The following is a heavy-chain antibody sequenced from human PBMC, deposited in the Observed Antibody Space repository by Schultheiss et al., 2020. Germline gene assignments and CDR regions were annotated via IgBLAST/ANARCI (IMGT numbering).Heavy chain of an antibody. V-gene: IGHV3-23*01. CDR3: TTPRRYPV. CDR1: GFTFSSYA. Sequence: GESLKISCAASGFTFSSYAMSWVRQAPGKGLEWVSAISGSGGSTYYADSVKGRFTISRDNSKNTLYLQMNSLKTEDTAVYYCTTPRRYPVWGQGTLVTVSS. D-gene: IGHD1-14*01. CDR2: ISGSGGST. J-gene: IGHJ4*02.